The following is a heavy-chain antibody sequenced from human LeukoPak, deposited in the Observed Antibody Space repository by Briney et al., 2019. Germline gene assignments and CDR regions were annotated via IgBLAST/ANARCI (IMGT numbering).Heavy chain of an antibody. CDR1: GFTFSNYE. V-gene: IGHV3-48*03. J-gene: IGHJ4*02. D-gene: IGHD3-16*01. CDR2: ISAGGQNT. Sequence: GGSLRLSCAASGFTFSNYEMNWVRQSAGMGLEWVSYISAGGQNTYYADSVKGRFTISRDNSENTLYLEMNSLRAEDTAVYYCARHWGADQWGQGTLVTVSS. CDR3: ARHWGADQ.